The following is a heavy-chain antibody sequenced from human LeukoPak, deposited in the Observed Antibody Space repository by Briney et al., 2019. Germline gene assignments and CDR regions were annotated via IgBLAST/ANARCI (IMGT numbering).Heavy chain of an antibody. CDR2: TYYRSKWYN. J-gene: IGHJ5*02. CDR3: ARDRRQLEDFWSGYHNNWFDP. CDR1: GDSVSSNSAA. Sequence: SQTLSLTCAISGDSVSSNSAAWNWIRQSPSRGLEWLGRTYYRSKWYNDYAVSVKSRITINPDTSKNQFSLQLNSVTPEDTAVYYCARDRRQLEDFWSGYHNNWFDPWGQGTLVTVSS. V-gene: IGHV6-1*01. D-gene: IGHD3-3*01.